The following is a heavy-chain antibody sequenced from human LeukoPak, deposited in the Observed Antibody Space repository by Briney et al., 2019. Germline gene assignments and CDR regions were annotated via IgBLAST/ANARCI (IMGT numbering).Heavy chain of an antibody. V-gene: IGHV1-46*03. CDR1: GYTFTSYY. Sequence: ASVKVSCKASGYTFTSYYMHWVRQAPGQGLEWMGIINPSGGSTSYAQKFQGRVTMTRDTSTSTVYMELSSLRSEDTAVYYCARVGIRLLEWLSPGGYYYMDVWGKGTTVTVSS. CDR3: ARVGIRLLEWLSPGGYYYMDV. CDR2: INPSGGST. J-gene: IGHJ6*03. D-gene: IGHD3-3*01.